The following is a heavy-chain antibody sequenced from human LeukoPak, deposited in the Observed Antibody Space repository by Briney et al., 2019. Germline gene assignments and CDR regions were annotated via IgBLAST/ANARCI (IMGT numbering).Heavy chain of an antibody. Sequence: GGSLRLSCTASGFTFSDAWMSWVRQAPGKGLEWVSYISGSGSTKYYADSVKGRFTISRDNAKNSLYLQMNSLRVEDTAVYYCATFVAVALDYWGRGTLVTVSS. D-gene: IGHD6-19*01. CDR2: ISGSGSTK. J-gene: IGHJ4*02. V-gene: IGHV3-11*04. CDR1: GFTFSDAW. CDR3: ATFVAVALDY.